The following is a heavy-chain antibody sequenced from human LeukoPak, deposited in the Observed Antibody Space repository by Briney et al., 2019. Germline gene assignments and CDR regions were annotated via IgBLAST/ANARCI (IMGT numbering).Heavy chain of an antibody. J-gene: IGHJ4*01. CDR1: GFTFSNSA. CDR3: AKGIYSSGWSYFDY. Sequence: SGGSLRLSCAASGFTFSNSAMSWVRQAPGKGLEWVSTLSGSGITTYYADSVKGRFTISRDNSKNTLYLQMNSLRVEDTAVYYCAKGIYSSGWSYFDYWGHGTLVTVSS. V-gene: IGHV3-23*01. CDR2: LSGSGITT. D-gene: IGHD6-19*01.